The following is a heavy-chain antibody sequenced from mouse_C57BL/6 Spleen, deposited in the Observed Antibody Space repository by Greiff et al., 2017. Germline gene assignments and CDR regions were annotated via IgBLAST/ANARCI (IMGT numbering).Heavy chain of an antibody. V-gene: IGHV1-52*01. CDR3: ASMGYYSSSYLFAY. D-gene: IGHD1-1*01. CDR1: GYTFTSYW. Sequence: QVQLQQSGAELVRPGSSVKLSCKASGYTFTSYWMHWVKQRPIQGLEWIGNIDPSDSETHYNHKFKDKATLTEDKTSSTAYMQLSSLTSADSAVYYCASMGYYSSSYLFAYWGQGTLVTVSA. J-gene: IGHJ3*01. CDR2: IDPSDSET.